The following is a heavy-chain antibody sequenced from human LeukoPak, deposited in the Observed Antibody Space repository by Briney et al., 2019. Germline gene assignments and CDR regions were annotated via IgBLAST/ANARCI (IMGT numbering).Heavy chain of an antibody. CDR2: IYYSGST. CDR1: GGSISSYY. D-gene: IGHD3-9*01. CDR3: AREVFYDILTGYRSYYFDY. Sequence: ASETLSLTCTVSGGSISSYYWSWIRQPPGKGLEWIGYIYYSGSTNYNPSLKSRVAISVDTSKNQFSLKLSSVTAADTAVYYCAREVFYDILTGYRSYYFDYWGQGTLVTVSS. J-gene: IGHJ4*02. V-gene: IGHV4-59*01.